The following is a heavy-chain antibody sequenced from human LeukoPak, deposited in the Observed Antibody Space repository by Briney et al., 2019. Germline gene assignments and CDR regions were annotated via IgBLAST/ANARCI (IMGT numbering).Heavy chain of an antibody. D-gene: IGHD3-22*01. CDR3: AKDRPNYHESNGHYYRLNGDS. J-gene: IGHJ5*01. CDR1: GFTFNIYS. V-gene: IGHV3-23*01. CDR2: ITSSGYAT. Sequence: PGGSLRLSCVASGFTFNIYSMSWVRQAPGKGLEGVSSITSSGYATFYADSVKDHFTISRDNSRSTLYLQMSRLRVEDTAVYYCAKDRPNYHESNGHYYRLNGDSWGQGTLVTVSS.